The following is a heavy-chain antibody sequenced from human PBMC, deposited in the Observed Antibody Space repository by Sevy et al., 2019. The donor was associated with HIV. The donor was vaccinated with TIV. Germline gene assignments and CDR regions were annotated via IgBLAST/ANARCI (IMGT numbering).Heavy chain of an antibody. Sequence: SETLSLTCAVSGYSISSGYYWGWIRQPPGKGLEWIGSIYHSGSTYYNPSLKSRVTISVDTSKNQFSLKLSSVTAADTAVYYCARHAEGYYYDSSGYYLGGGYFDYWGQGTLVTVSS. CDR1: GYSISSGYY. D-gene: IGHD3-22*01. V-gene: IGHV4-38-2*01. J-gene: IGHJ4*02. CDR2: IYHSGST. CDR3: ARHAEGYYYDSSGYYLGGGYFDY.